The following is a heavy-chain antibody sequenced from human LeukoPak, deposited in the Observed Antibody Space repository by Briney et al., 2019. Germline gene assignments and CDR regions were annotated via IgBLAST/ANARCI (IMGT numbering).Heavy chain of an antibody. V-gene: IGHV3-33*01. J-gene: IGHJ4*02. CDR1: GFSSYG. CDR3: ARDGFSSSWYGRALDH. Sequence: GGSLRLSCAASGFSSYGMHWVRQAPGKGLEWGAVIWYDESNKYYADSVKGRFTISRDNSRNTLYLQMNSLRAEDTAVYYCARDGFSSSWYGRALDHWGQGTLVTVSS. D-gene: IGHD6-13*01. CDR2: IWYDESNK.